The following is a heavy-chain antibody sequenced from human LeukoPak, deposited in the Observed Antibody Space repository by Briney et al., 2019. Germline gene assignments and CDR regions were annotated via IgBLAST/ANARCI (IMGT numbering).Heavy chain of an antibody. V-gene: IGHV3-66*01. D-gene: IGHD3-10*01. Sequence: GGSLRLSCAASEFSVGSNYMTWVRQAPGKGLEWVSLIYSGGSTYYADSVKGRFTISRDNSKNTLYLQMNSLRAEDTAVYYCAKEEDRYGSGSYPFDYWGQGTLVTVSS. CDR1: EFSVGSNY. CDR2: IYSGGST. CDR3: AKEEDRYGSGSYPFDY. J-gene: IGHJ4*02.